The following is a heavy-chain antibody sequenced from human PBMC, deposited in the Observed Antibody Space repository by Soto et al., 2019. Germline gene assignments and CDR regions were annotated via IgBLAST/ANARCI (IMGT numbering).Heavy chain of an antibody. CDR1: GFTFSSYS. J-gene: IGHJ4*02. Sequence: EVQLVESGGGLVKPGGSLRLSCAASGFTFSSYSMTWVRQAPGKGLEWVSSISSSSGYISYADSVKGRFTISRDNAKNSLYLQMNSLRAEDTAVYYCARGPSTYGFDYGGQGTLVTVSS. D-gene: IGHD3-10*01. V-gene: IGHV3-21*01. CDR2: ISSSSGYI. CDR3: ARGPSTYGFDY.